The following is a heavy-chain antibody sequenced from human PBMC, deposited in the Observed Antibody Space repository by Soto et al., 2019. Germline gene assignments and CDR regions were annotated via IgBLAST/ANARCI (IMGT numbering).Heavy chain of an antibody. J-gene: IGHJ5*02. V-gene: IGHV1-3*01. CDR2: IAPGNGNT. CDR1: GYTFTDHA. Sequence: ASVKVSCKASGYTFTDHAILWVRQAPGQSLEWLGWIAPGNGNTRYSQEFQGRVAITRDTSASTAYMELSSLRSEDTAVYYCARGKGYYDSSGYWYNWFDPWGQGTLVTVSS. CDR3: ARGKGYYDSSGYWYNWFDP. D-gene: IGHD3-22*01.